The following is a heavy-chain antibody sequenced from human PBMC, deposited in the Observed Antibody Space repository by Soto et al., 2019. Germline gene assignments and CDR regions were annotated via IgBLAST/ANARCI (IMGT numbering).Heavy chain of an antibody. CDR2: ISSGSATI. CDR1: GFTFSSYS. Sequence: EVQLVESGGGLVQPGGSLRLSCAASGFTFSSYSINWVRQAPGKGLEWVSYISSGSATIYYADSVKGRFTISRDNAKNSLFLQMNSLRDDDTDVYYCARDSASYSSSSGSYWYFDLWGRGTLVTVSS. D-gene: IGHD6-6*01. V-gene: IGHV3-48*02. CDR3: ARDSASYSSSSGSYWYFDL. J-gene: IGHJ2*01.